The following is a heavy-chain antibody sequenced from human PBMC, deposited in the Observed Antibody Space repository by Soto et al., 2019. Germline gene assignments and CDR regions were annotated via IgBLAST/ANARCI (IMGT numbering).Heavy chain of an antibody. V-gene: IGHV3-21*02. Sequence: EVQLAESGGGLVKPGGSLRLSCAASGFTFSNYTMNWVRQAPGKGLEWVSSITSGSSYIYYADSLKGRFTISRDNAKNSLYLQMNSLRAEDTAVYYCGRNLRGAAAGTGYWGQGTLVTVSS. CDR1: GFTFSNYT. J-gene: IGHJ4*02. D-gene: IGHD6-13*01. CDR2: ITSGSSYI. CDR3: GRNLRGAAAGTGY.